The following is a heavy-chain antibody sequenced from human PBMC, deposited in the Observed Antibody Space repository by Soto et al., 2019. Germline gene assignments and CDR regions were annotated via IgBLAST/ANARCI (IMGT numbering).Heavy chain of an antibody. D-gene: IGHD2-21*02. Sequence: EVQLVESGGGLVQPGGSLRLSCAVSGFTFSSFWMHWVRQAPGEGLVWVSRINTDGSSTSYADSVKGRFTISRDKAKNTLYLQMNSLRVEETAMYYWAKRGVDCFGLSYWGQGTLVTVSS. J-gene: IGHJ4*02. CDR2: INTDGSST. V-gene: IGHV3-74*01. CDR1: GFTFSSFW. CDR3: AKRGVDCFGLSY.